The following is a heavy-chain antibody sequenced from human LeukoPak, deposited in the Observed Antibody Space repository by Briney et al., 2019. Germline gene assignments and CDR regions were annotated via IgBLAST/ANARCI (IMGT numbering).Heavy chain of an antibody. J-gene: IGHJ6*03. CDR1: GFTFSSYS. D-gene: IGHD3-10*01. Sequence: GGSLRLSCAASGFTFSSYSMNWVRQAPGKGLEWVSSISSSSSYIYYADSVKGRFTISRDNVKNSLYLQMNSLRAEDTAVYYCARDQLLFGFGESLPYYYYMDVWGKGTTVTVSS. CDR3: ARDQLLFGFGESLPYYYYMDV. V-gene: IGHV3-21*01. CDR2: ISSSSSYI.